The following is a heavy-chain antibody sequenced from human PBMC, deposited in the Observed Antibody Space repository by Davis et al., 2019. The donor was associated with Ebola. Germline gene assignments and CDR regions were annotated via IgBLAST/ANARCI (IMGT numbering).Heavy chain of an antibody. CDR2: ISGSGGTI. CDR1: GFTFSDYY. D-gene: IGHD3-22*01. CDR3: ARAIYYYDSSGYSDY. Sequence: GGSLRLSCAASGFTFSDYYMSWIRQAPGKGPEWVSSISGSGGTIYYADSVKGRFTISRDNAKNSLYLQMNSLRAEDTAVYYCARAIYYYDSSGYSDYWGQGTLVTVSS. V-gene: IGHV3-11*01. J-gene: IGHJ4*02.